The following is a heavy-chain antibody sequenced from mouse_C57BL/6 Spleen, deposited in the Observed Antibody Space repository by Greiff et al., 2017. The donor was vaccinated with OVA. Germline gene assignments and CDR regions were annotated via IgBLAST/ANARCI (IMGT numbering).Heavy chain of an antibody. D-gene: IGHD1-1*01. J-gene: IGHJ3*01. Sequence: QVQLQQPGAELVKPGASVKLSCKASGYTFTSYWMQWVKQRPGQGLEWIGEIDPSDSYNNYNQKFKGKATLTVDTSSSTAYMQLSSLTSEDSAVYYCARDYYGSSYGFAYWGQGTLVTVSA. V-gene: IGHV1-50*01. CDR3: ARDYYGSSYGFAY. CDR2: IDPSDSYN. CDR1: GYTFTSYW.